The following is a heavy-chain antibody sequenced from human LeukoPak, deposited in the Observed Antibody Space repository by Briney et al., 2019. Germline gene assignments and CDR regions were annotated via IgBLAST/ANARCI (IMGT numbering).Heavy chain of an antibody. CDR2: IKGDESKK. V-gene: IGHV3-7*01. D-gene: IGHD3-10*01. CDR1: GFTFSGYW. Sequence: GGSLRLSCAASGFTFSGYWMTWVGQAPGKGLEGVANIKGDESKKYYVDSVKGRFPISRDNAKNSLYLQMNSLRAEDTAVYYCARDSNPRGGYDAFDFWGQGTLVTVSS. J-gene: IGHJ3*01. CDR3: ARDSNPRGGYDAFDF.